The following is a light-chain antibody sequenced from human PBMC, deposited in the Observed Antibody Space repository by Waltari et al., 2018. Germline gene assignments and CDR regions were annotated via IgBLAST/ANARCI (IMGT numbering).Light chain of an antibody. V-gene: IGKV3-15*01. CDR3: QQYNNWPQT. CDR2: GAS. CDR1: QSVSTN. J-gene: IGKJ4*01. Sequence: EIVMTQSPATRSVSPGERATLSCRASQSVSTNLAWYQQKPGQAPRLLIYGASTRATGIPARFSGSGSGTEFTLPISSMQSEDFAVYYCQQYNNWPQTFGGGTKVEIK.